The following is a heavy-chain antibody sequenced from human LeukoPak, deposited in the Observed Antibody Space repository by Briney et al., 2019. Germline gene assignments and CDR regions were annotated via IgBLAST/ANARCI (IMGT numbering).Heavy chain of an antibody. D-gene: IGHD3-3*01. CDR1: GFTVSSNY. J-gene: IGHJ4*02. CDR2: IYSGGST. V-gene: IGHV3-53*04. Sequence: GGSLRLSCAASGFTVSSNYMSWVRQAPGKGLEWVSVIYSGGSTYYADSVKGRFTISRHNSKNTLYLQMNSLRAEDTALYYCARAGSTTIFGVVDPFDYWGQGTLVTVSS. CDR3: ARAGSTTIFGVVDPFDY.